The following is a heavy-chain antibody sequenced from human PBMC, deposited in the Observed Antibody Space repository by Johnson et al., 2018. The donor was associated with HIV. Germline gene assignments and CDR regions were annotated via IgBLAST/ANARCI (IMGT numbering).Heavy chain of an antibody. CDR2: IRYDGSDK. CDR3: AVIAVAGGGAFDI. J-gene: IGHJ3*02. V-gene: IGHV3-30*02. Sequence: QVQLVESGGGVVQPGGSLRLSCVASGFSFSSYGTHWVRQAPGKGLEWVAFIRYDGSDKYYADSVKGRFNISRDNSNNTLYLQVSSLRPEDTGVYYCAVIAVAGGGAFDIWGQGTMVTVSS. CDR1: GFSFSSYG. D-gene: IGHD6-19*01.